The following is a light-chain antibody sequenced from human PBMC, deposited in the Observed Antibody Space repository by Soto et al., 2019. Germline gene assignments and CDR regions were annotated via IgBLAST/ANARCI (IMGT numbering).Light chain of an antibody. CDR3: FSFTTTRTHV. CDR1: SSDIGAYDY. V-gene: IGLV2-14*01. J-gene: IGLJ1*01. Sequence: QSALTQPASLSGSPGQSITISCTGTSSDIGAYDYVSWFQQHPGKAPKLMIYEVNNRPSGVSNRFSGSKSGNKAYLTISGLQVEDEAEYFCFSFTTTRTHVFGTGIKVTVL. CDR2: EVN.